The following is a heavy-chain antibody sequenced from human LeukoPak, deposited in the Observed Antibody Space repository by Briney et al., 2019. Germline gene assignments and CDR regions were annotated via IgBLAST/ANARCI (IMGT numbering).Heavy chain of an antibody. CDR1: GGSISSSSYY. V-gene: IGHV4-39*07. CDR2: IYYSGST. J-gene: IGHJ3*02. D-gene: IGHD2-2*01. Sequence: SETLSLTCTVSGGSISSSSYYWGWIRQPPGKGLEWIGSIYYSGSTYYNPSLKSRVTISVDTSKNQFSLKLSSVTAADTAVYYCARLLSRAFDIWGQGTMVTVSS. CDR3: ARLLSRAFDI.